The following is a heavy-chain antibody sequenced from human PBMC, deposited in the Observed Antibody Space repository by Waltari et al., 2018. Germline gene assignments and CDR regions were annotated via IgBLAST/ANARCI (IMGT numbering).Heavy chain of an antibody. Sequence: QVQLVQSGAEVKKPGASVKVSCKASGYTFTSYDINWVRQATGQGLEWMGWMNPNSGNTGYAQKFQGRVTMTRNTSISTAYMELSSLRSEDTALYYCAKDESQSTVTANFPLGSWGRGTLVTVSS. J-gene: IGHJ4*02. D-gene: IGHD4-17*01. V-gene: IGHV1-8*01. CDR3: AKDESQSTVTANFPLGS. CDR2: MNPNSGNT. CDR1: GYTFTSYD.